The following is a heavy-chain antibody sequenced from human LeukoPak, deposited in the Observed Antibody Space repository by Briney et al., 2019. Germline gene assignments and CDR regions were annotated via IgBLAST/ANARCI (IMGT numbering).Heavy chain of an antibody. CDR2: ISWNSGSI. V-gene: IGHV3-9*01. CDR1: GFTFDDYA. Sequence: PGGSLRLSCAASGFTFDDYAMHWVRQAPGKGLEWVSGISWNSGSIGYADSVKGRFTISRDNAKNSLYLQMNSLRAEDTALYYCAKDSDYYGSGSYFHDAFDIWGQGTMVTVSS. D-gene: IGHD3-10*01. J-gene: IGHJ3*02. CDR3: AKDSDYYGSGSYFHDAFDI.